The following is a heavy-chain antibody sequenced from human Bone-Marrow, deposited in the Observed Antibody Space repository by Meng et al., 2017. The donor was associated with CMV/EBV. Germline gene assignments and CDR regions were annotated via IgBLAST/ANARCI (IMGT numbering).Heavy chain of an antibody. J-gene: IGHJ6*04. D-gene: IGHD2-2*01. CDR2: IKQDGSEK. CDR3: ASSSTTLYGMDV. CDR1: GFTFSSYW. Sequence: GESLKISCAASGFTFSSYWMSWVRQAPGKGLEWVANIKQDGSEKYYVDSVKGRFTISRDNAKNSLYLQMNSLRAEDTAVYYCASSSTTLYGMDVWGAGTTVTVSS. V-gene: IGHV3-7*01.